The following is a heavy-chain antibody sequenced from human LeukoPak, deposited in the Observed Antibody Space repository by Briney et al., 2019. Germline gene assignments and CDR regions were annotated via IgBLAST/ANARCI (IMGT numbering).Heavy chain of an antibody. CDR1: GFTFSSYE. CDR2: ISSRGSAI. D-gene: IGHD7-27*01. J-gene: IGHJ4*02. V-gene: IGHV3-48*03. Sequence: GGSLRLSCAASGFTFSSYEMNWVRQAPGKGLEWVSYISSRGSAIYYADSVKGRFTISRDNAKHSLHLQMNSLGDEDTAVYYCARDENWAFDHWGQGILVTVSS. CDR3: ARDENWAFDH.